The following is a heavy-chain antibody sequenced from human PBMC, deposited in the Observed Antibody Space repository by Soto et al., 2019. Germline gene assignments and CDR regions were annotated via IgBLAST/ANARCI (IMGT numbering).Heavy chain of an antibody. D-gene: IGHD6-19*01. J-gene: IGHJ4*02. CDR2: IYYSGST. CDR3: ARPRRDGGWIDY. V-gene: IGHV4-39*01. Sequence: QLQLQESGPGLVKPSETLSLTCTVSGGSISSSSYYWGWIRQPPGKGLEWIGSIYYSGSTYYNPSLKSRVTISVDTSKNQFSLKLSSVTAADTAVYYCARPRRDGGWIDYWGQGTLVTVSS. CDR1: GGSISSSSYY.